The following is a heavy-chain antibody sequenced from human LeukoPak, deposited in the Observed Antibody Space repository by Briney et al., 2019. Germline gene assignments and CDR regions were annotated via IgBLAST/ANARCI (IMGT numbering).Heavy chain of an antibody. CDR1: GGTFSSYA. J-gene: IGHJ4*02. Sequence: GASVKVSRKASGGTFSSYAISRVRQAPGQGLGWMGGIIPIFGTANYAQKFQGRVTITTDESTSTAYMELSSLRSEDTAVYYCARATYCSSTSCYKDYWGQGTLVTVSS. CDR3: ARATYCSSTSCYKDY. D-gene: IGHD2-2*02. CDR2: IIPIFGTA. V-gene: IGHV1-69*05.